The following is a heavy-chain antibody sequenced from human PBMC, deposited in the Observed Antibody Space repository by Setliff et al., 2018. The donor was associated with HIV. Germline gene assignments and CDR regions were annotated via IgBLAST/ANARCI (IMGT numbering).Heavy chain of an antibody. CDR1: GGSISSTNYF. V-gene: IGHV4-39*01. J-gene: IGHJ4*02. CDR2: IYYHGST. D-gene: IGHD3-16*01. CDR3: VNPSGAMGDFDS. Sequence: PSETLSLTCTVSGGSISSTNYFWGWIRQPPGKGLEWIGTIYYHGSTYYNPSLKSRVTISIDTSKNQFSLQLTSVTDADTAVYYCVNPSGAMGDFDSWGQGTLVTVSS.